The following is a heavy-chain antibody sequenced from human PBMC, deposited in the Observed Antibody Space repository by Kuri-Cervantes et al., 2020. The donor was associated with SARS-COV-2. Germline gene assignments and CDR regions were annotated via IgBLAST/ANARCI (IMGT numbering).Heavy chain of an antibody. D-gene: IGHD6-6*01. Sequence: SETLSLTCSVSGDSIRSTSYYWGWIRQPPGKGLEWIGNIYYSGSTYYSPSLKSRVNISVDMSKNQFSLNLNSVTAADTAVYYCARLVRQYSSSSSPDYWGQGTLVTVSS. CDR1: GDSIRSTSYY. CDR3: ARLVRQYSSSSSPDY. V-gene: IGHV4-39*01. J-gene: IGHJ4*02. CDR2: IYYSGST.